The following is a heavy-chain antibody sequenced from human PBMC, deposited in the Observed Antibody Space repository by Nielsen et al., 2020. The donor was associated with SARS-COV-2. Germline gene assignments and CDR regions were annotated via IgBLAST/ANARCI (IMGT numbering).Heavy chain of an antibody. CDR1: NFIFSDFS. J-gene: IGHJ4*02. D-gene: IGHD3-22*01. Sequence: GESLKISCAVSNFIFSDFSMNWVREAPGKGLMWVSRMNADGSRRAYAESVKGRFIIARDNARETLSLQMNSLSVEDTAMYYCVRVRDDGHYYDTGPFDYLGQGALVTVSS. CDR2: MNADGSRR. V-gene: IGHV3-74*01. CDR3: VRVRDDGHYYDTGPFDY.